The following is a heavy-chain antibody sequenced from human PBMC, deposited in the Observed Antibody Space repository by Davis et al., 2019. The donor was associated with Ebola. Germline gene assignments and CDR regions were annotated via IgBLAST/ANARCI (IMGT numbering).Heavy chain of an antibody. J-gene: IGHJ6*02. CDR1: GFTFTSSA. CDR2: IVVGSGNT. Sequence: SVKVSCKASGFTFTSSAMQWVRQARGQRLEWLGWIVVGSGNTNYAQKFQERVPITRDMSTSTAYMELSSLRSEDTAVYYCASDPGYRYYYGMDVWGQGTTVTVSS. CDR3: ASDPGYRYYYGMDV. D-gene: IGHD5-12*01. V-gene: IGHV1-58*02.